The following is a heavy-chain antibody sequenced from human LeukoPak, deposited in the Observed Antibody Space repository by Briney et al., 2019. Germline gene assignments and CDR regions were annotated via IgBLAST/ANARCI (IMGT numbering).Heavy chain of an antibody. CDR3: ARVAQGKAVAGFDY. J-gene: IGHJ4*02. Sequence: KPSETLSLTCAVYGGSFSGYYWSWIRQPPGKGLEWIGEINHSGSTNYNPSLKSRGTISVDTSKTQFSLKLSSVTAADTAVYYCARVAQGKAVAGFDYWGQGTLVTVSS. V-gene: IGHV4-34*01. CDR2: INHSGST. CDR1: GGSFSGYY. D-gene: IGHD6-19*01.